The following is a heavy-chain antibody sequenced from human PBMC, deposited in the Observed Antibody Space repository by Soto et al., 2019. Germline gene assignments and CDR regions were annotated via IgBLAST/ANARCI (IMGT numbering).Heavy chain of an antibody. D-gene: IGHD3-22*01. CDR1: GYSFTSYW. CDR3: ARQRFTKIVVGQRNAYYF. V-gene: IGHV5-51*01. CDR2: IYPGDSDT. Sequence: LGESLKISCKGSGYSFTSYWIGWVRQMPGKGLEWMGIIYPGDSDTRYSPSFQGQVTISADKSISTAYLQWSSLKASDTAMYYCARQRFTKIVVGQRNAYYFSSQGTIDIVSS. J-gene: IGHJ3*01.